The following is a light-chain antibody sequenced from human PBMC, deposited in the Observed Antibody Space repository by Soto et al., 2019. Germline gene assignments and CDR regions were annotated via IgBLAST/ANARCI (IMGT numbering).Light chain of an antibody. Sequence: EIVLTQSPATLSLSPGERSTLSFRASQSVSSYLAWYQQKPGQAPRLPIYDASNRATGIPARFSGSGSGTDFTLTISSLEPEDFAGYYCQQRSNWPTFGQGTKVDI. CDR2: DAS. CDR1: QSVSSY. CDR3: QQRSNWPT. J-gene: IGKJ1*01. V-gene: IGKV3-11*01.